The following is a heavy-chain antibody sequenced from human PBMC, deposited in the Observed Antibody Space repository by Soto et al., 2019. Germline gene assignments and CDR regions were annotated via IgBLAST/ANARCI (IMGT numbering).Heavy chain of an antibody. D-gene: IGHD3-10*01. CDR3: ERIIAGSGTGFDY. CDR2: IYPGDSDT. V-gene: IGHV5-51*01. J-gene: IGHJ4*02. CDR1: GYTFISYW. Sequence: PGESLKISCKGSGYTFISYWIGWVRQKPGKGLEWMGMIYPGDSDTRYSPSFQGQVTISADKSINTAYLQWSSLEASDTAVYYCERIIAGSGTGFDYWGQGTLVTVSS.